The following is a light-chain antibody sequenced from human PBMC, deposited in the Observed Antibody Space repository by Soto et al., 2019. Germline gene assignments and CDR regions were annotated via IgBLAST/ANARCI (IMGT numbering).Light chain of an antibody. CDR1: SSDLGYYNY. V-gene: IGLV2-14*01. Sequence: QSVLTQPASVSGSPGQSIAISCTGTSSDLGYYNYVSWYQQRLGKAPKLIIYDVSSRPSGVSSRFSGSKSGNTASLTISGLQSEDEADYYCSSYTSSSTEVFGTGTKVTV. J-gene: IGLJ1*01. CDR3: SSYTSSSTEV. CDR2: DVS.